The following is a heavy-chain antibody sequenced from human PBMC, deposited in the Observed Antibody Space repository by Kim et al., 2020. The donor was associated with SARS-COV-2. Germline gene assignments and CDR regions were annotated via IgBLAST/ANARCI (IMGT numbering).Heavy chain of an antibody. CDR2: ISYDGSNK. CDR3: AKDANSGYDFNYYYYYGMVV. CDR1: GFTFSSYG. D-gene: IGHD5-12*01. Sequence: GGSLRLSCAASGFTFSSYGMHWVRQAPGKGLEWVAVISYDGSNKYYADSVKGRFTISRDNSKNTLYLQMNSLRAEDTAVYYCAKDANSGYDFNYYYYYGMVVWGHGTPVTVSS. J-gene: IGHJ6*02. V-gene: IGHV3-30*18.